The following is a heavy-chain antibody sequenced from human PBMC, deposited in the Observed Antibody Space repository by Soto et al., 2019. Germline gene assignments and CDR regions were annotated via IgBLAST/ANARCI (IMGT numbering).Heavy chain of an antibody. Sequence: SETLSLTCTVSGGSISSYCWSWIRQPPGKGLEWIGYIYYSGSTNYNPPLKSRVTISVDTSKNQFSLKLSSVTAADTAVYYCARETYGDYVGYFDPWGQGTLVTVSS. CDR3: ARETYGDYVGYFDP. D-gene: IGHD4-17*01. CDR1: GGSISSYC. J-gene: IGHJ5*02. V-gene: IGHV4-59*01. CDR2: IYYSGST.